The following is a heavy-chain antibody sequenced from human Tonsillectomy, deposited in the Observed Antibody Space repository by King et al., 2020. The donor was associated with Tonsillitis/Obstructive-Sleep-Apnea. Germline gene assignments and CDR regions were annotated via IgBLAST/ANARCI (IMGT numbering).Heavy chain of an antibody. CDR2: SYVGRAT. CDR1: GISVRSSH. CDR3: ARGDTSTIYFDY. V-gene: IGHV3-66*01. Sequence: VQLVESGGGLVQPGGALRLSCTGSGISVRSSHMTWVRQAPGEGLELVSISYVGRATYFLDSVTGRFAGSSEESKNMVFLQMHSLRVEDTAVYYCARGDTSTIYFDYWGRGTLVTVSS. J-gene: IGHJ4*02. D-gene: IGHD5-24*01.